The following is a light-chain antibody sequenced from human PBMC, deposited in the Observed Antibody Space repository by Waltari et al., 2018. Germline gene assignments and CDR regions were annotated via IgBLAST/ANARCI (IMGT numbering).Light chain of an antibody. CDR2: QDS. CDR3: QASDSSTVE. CDR1: KVGDKF. Sequence: SYELTQPPSVSVSPGQTASITCSGEKVGDKFACWYQQKPGQSPVLVIYQDSKRPSGGPERFSGSNSGNTATLTIRGTQAMDEADFYCQASDSSTVEFGGGTKLTVL. V-gene: IGLV3-1*01. J-gene: IGLJ2*01.